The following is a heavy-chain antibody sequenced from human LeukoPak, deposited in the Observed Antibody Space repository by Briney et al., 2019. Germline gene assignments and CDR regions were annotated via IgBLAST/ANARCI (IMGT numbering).Heavy chain of an antibody. D-gene: IGHD6-13*01. Sequence: GGSLRLSCAASGFTFSSYAMSWVRQTPGKGLEWVSTISGRAGSTYYADSVKGRFTISRDNSKNTLSLQMNSLRAEDTALYYCAKGGLGSSWRDCWGQGTLVTVSS. V-gene: IGHV3-23*01. CDR3: AKGGLGSSWRDC. J-gene: IGHJ4*02. CDR2: ISGRAGST. CDR1: GFTFSSYA.